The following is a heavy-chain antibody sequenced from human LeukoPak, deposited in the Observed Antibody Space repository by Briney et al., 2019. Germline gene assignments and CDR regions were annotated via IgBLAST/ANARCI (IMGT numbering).Heavy chain of an antibody. CDR1: GFTFSSYW. J-gene: IGHJ6*02. V-gene: IGHV3-74*01. Sequence: GRSLRLSCAASGFTFSSYWMHWVRQAPGKGLVWVSRINSDGSSTSYPDSVKGRFTISRDNAKNTLYLQMNSLRAEDTAVYYCARDPLAPYDFWSGLYGMDVWGQGTTVTVSS. CDR2: INSDGSST. D-gene: IGHD3-3*01. CDR3: ARDPLAPYDFWSGLYGMDV.